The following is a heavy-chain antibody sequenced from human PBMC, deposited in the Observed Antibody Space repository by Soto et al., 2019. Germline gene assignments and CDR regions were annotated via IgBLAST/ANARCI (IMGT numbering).Heavy chain of an antibody. CDR1: GFTFSSYA. D-gene: IGHD2-2*02. CDR2: IWYDGSNE. V-gene: IGHV3-33*01. J-gene: IGHJ6*02. Sequence: SLRLSCAASGFTFSSYAMHWVRQAPGKGLGWVAVIWYDGSNEYYADSVKGRFTISRDNFKNTLYLQMNSLRAEDTAVYYCARDGARDCSSTSCYMGGYYYYYGMDVWGQGTTVTVSS. CDR3: ARDGARDCSSTSCYMGGYYYYYGMDV.